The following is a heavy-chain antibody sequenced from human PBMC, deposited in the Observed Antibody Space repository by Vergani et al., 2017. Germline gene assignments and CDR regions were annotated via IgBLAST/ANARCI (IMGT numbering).Heavy chain of an antibody. V-gene: IGHV4-39*01. Sequence: LQLQESGPGLMKPSETLSLTCTVSGGSVDIRDYYWGWIRRPPGKGLEWIGSFSKGGTTSLHPSVKSRVAISSDTAKNRFSLKLTSVSAADTAVYYCARSSCGGDCYEFDYWGQGILDTVSS. D-gene: IGHD2-21*02. CDR1: GGSVDIRDYY. CDR2: FSKGGTT. CDR3: ARSSCGGDCYEFDY. J-gene: IGHJ4*02.